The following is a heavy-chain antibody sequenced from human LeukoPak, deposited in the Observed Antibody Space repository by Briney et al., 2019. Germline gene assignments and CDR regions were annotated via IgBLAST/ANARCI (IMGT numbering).Heavy chain of an antibody. J-gene: IGHJ2*01. D-gene: IGHD6-13*01. CDR1: GGSIRSYY. CDR3: ARVYYSSSYDYWYFDL. V-gene: IGHV4-59*01. Sequence: SETLSLTCTVSGGSIRSYYWSWIRQPPGKGLEWIGYIYYSGSTNCNPSLKSRVTISVDTSKNQFSLKLSSVTAADTAVYYCARVYYSSSYDYWYFDLWGRGTLVTVSS. CDR2: IYYSGST.